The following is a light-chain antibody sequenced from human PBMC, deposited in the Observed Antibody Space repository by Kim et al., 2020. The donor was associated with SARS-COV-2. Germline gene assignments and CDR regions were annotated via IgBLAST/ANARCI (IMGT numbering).Light chain of an antibody. V-gene: IGLV4-69*01. CDR1: SGHSSYA. J-gene: IGLJ3*02. Sequence: ASVTPPCTLSSGHSSYAIAWHQQQPEKGPRYLMKLNSDGSHSKGDGIPACFSGSSSGAERYLTISSLQSEDEADYYCQTWGTGIRVFGGGTKVTVL. CDR2: LNSDGSH. CDR3: QTWGTGIRV.